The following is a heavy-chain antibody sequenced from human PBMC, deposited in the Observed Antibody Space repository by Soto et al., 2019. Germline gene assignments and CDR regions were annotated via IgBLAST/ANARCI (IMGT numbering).Heavy chain of an antibody. J-gene: IGHJ4*02. Sequence: QVQLQESGPGLVKPSETLSLTCTVYDGSMRPYYWSWIREPPGKGLGWIGYISYSGSTNFHPSLESGVTMSLATSTNRYSLSLRSATAADTAVYYCARSQSGVSNGVIRAFDYWGQRARVTVSS. CDR3: ARSQSGVSNGVIRAFDY. V-gene: IGHV4-59*08. CDR2: ISYSGST. CDR1: DGSMRPYY. D-gene: IGHD2-8*01.